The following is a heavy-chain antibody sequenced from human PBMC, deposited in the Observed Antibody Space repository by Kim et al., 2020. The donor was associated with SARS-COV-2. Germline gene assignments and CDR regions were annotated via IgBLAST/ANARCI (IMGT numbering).Heavy chain of an antibody. D-gene: IGHD4-17*01. V-gene: IGHV4-39*01. Sequence: SETLSLTCTVSGGSISSSSYYWGWIRQPPGKGLEWIGSIYYSGSTYYNPSLKSRVTISVDTSKNQFSLKLSSVTAADTAVYYCAIPPTVTPPYGMDVWGQGTTVTVSS. CDR3: AIPPTVTPPYGMDV. CDR2: IYYSGST. CDR1: GGSISSSSYY. J-gene: IGHJ6*02.